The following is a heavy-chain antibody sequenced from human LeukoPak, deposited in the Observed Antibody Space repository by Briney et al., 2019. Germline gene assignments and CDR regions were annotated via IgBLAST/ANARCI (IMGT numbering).Heavy chain of an antibody. D-gene: IGHD6-13*01. CDR1: GGSFSGYY. CDR3: ARRKLVIRGVSRSTLIDY. Sequence: SETLSLTCAVYGGSFSGYYWSWIRQPPGKGLEWIGEINHSGSTNYNPSLKSRVTISVDTSKNQFSLKLSSVTAADTPVYYCARRKLVIRGVSRSTLIDYWGQGTLVTVSS. J-gene: IGHJ4*02. CDR2: INHSGST. V-gene: IGHV4-34*01.